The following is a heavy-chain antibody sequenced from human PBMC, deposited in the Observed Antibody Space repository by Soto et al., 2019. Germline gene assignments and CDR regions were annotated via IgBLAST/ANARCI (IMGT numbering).Heavy chain of an antibody. D-gene: IGHD3-10*01. CDR2: ISYDGSNK. CDR1: GFTFSSYA. CDR3: ARGRITMVRALLDY. Sequence: QVQLVESGGGVVQPGRSLRLSCAASGFTFSSYAMHWVRQAPGKGLEWVAVISYDGSNKYYADSVKGRFTISRDNSKNTLYLQMNRLRAEDTAVYYCARGRITMVRALLDYWGQGTLVTVSS. J-gene: IGHJ4*02. V-gene: IGHV3-30-3*01.